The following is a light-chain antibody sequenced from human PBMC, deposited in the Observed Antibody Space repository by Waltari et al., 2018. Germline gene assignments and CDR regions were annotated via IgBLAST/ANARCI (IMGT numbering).Light chain of an antibody. J-gene: IGLJ1*01. CDR3: SSYTTTRTYV. CDR2: DVT. Sequence: QSALTQPASVSGSPGQSIAISCTGTSGDVGARDPVSWYQQHPGKAPRLMIYDVTKRPSGVSDRFSGSKSGNTASLTISGLQAEDESDYYCSSYTTTRTYVFGSGTKVTVL. CDR1: SGDVGARDP. V-gene: IGLV2-14*03.